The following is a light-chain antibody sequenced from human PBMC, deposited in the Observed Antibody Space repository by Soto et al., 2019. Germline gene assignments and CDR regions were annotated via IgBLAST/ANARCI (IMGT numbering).Light chain of an antibody. CDR2: GAS. Sequence: EIVLTQSPGTLSLSPGERATLSCRASQSVSSSYLAWYQQKPGQTPRLLIYGASSRATGIPDRFSGGESGSDFTLTISRLEPDDFAVYFCQHYGASPRTFGQGTKVEIK. CDR1: QSVSSSY. J-gene: IGKJ1*01. CDR3: QHYGASPRT. V-gene: IGKV3-20*01.